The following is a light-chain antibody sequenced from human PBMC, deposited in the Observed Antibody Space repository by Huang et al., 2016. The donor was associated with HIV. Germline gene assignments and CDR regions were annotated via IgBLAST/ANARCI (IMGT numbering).Light chain of an antibody. V-gene: IGKV1-39*01. CDR1: QSISSY. CDR2: AAS. Sequence: DIEMTQSPSSLSASVGDRVSITCQSSQSISSYVSWYHQKPGKAPKLLIYAASTVGSGAPPRFRGSGAGTDFTLTISGLQSEDFGTYYCQQSYMTPYTFGQGTKLDI. CDR3: QQSYMTPYT. J-gene: IGKJ2*01.